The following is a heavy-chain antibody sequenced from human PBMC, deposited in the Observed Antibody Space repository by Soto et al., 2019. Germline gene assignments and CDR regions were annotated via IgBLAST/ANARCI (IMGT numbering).Heavy chain of an antibody. J-gene: IGHJ6*02. D-gene: IGHD6-19*01. CDR3: AKERFPAVAGTGGMEV. CDR1: GLTFDDYS. CDR2: LSWDSGSL. Sequence: SLRRSGAPSGLTFDDYSRHWGRQAPGKGMEVVSGLSWDSGSLGYADSVKGRFTISRDNSENSQYLQLINPRAEDTALYYRAKERFPAVAGTGGMEVWGQGTTVSVSS. V-gene: IGHV3-9*01.